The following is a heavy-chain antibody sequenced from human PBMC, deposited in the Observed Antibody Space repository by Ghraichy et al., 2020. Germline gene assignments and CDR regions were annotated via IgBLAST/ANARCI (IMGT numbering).Heavy chain of an antibody. Sequence: GGSLRLSCAASGFTFSNYIITWVRRAPGKGLEWVANMRQDGSETFYVDSVRGRFTISRDNAKNLLFLQMNSLRAEDTAVYYCAREGDAFDIWGQGTMFTVSS. V-gene: IGHV3-7*01. CDR1: GFTFSNYI. CDR3: AREGDAFDI. J-gene: IGHJ3*02. CDR2: MRQDGSET.